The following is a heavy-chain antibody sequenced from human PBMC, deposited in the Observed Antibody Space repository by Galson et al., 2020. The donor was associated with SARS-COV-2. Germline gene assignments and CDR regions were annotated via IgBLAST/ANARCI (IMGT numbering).Heavy chain of an antibody. J-gene: IGHJ5*02. D-gene: IGHD3-3*01. V-gene: IGHV4-39*02. CDR2: IYYTGST. CDR3: SSHFIRDVRICGLVTMGYFDP. CDR1: GGSISSSSSSYY. Sequence: ETSETLSLTCSVSGGSISSSSSSYYWAWIRQPPGKGLEWIASIYYTGSTYYNPSLESRVTISVDTSKSHFSLQLSSVTAAATAVYYWSSHFIRDVRICGLVTMGYFDPWGQGTLVTCSS.